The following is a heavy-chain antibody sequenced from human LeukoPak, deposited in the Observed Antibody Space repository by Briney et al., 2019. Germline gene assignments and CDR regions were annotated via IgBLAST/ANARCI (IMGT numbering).Heavy chain of an antibody. J-gene: IGHJ4*02. D-gene: IGHD3-16*02. CDR2: LYYSGYT. CDR3: ARHPRVWGSFRD. CDR1: HDSISSSTYY. V-gene: IGHV4-39*01. Sequence: SETLSPTCTVSHDSISSSTYYWGWIRQPPGKGLEWIGSLYYSGYTYYNPSLKSRVTISVDMSKNQFSLKVTSVTAADTAVYYCARHPRVWGSFRDWGQGTLVSVSS.